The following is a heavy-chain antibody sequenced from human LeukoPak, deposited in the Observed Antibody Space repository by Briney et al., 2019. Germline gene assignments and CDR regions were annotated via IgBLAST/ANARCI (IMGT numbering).Heavy chain of an antibody. CDR1: GFTFSSYS. CDR2: ISSSSSTI. CDR3: ASLGYCSSTSCYYYYGMDV. Sequence: GGSLKLSCAASGFTFSSYSMNWVRQAPGKGLEWVSYISSSSSTIYYADSVKGRFTISRDNAKNSLYLQMNSLRDEDTAVYYCASLGYCSSTSCYYYYGMDVWGQGTTVTVSS. V-gene: IGHV3-48*02. J-gene: IGHJ6*02. D-gene: IGHD2-2*01.